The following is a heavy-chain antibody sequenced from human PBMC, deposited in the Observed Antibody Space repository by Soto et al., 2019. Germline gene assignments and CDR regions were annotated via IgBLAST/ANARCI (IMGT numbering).Heavy chain of an antibody. V-gene: IGHV1-2*02. CDR3: ARAWVAHYYGILTGYYKNWFDP. CDR1: GYTFTGYY. D-gene: IGHD3-9*01. Sequence: SVKVSCKASGYTFTGYYMHWVRQAPGQGLEWMGWINPNSGGTNYAQKFQGRVTMTRDTSISTAYMELSRLRSDDTAVYYCARAWVAHYYGILTGYYKNWFDPWGQGTLVTVSS. J-gene: IGHJ5*02. CDR2: INPNSGGT.